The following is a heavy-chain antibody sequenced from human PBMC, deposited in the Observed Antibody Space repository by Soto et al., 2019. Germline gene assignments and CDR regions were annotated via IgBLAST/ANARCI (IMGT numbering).Heavy chain of an antibody. CDR3: ARTIHYYYASGPPPTDYMDV. CDR1: GFTFSSYS. CDR2: ISSSSSTI. V-gene: IGHV3-48*01. J-gene: IGHJ6*03. Sequence: GGSLRLSCAASGFTFSSYSMNWVRQAPGKGLEWVSDISSSSSTIYYADSVKGRFTISRDNAKNSLYLQMNRLRAEDTAVYYCARTIHYYYASGPPPTDYMDVWGKGTTVTVSS. D-gene: IGHD3-10*01.